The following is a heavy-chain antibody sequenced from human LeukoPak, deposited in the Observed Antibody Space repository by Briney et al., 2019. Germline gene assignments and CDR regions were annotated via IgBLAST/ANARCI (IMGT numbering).Heavy chain of an antibody. D-gene: IGHD4-11*01. CDR2: ISSSGSTI. CDR1: GFTFNSYE. CDR3: ARCYSNYIAYYYMDV. Sequence: GGSLRLSCAASGFTFNSYEMNWVRQAPGKGLEWVSYISSSGSTIYYADSVKGRFTISRDNAKNSLYVQMNSLRAEDTAVYYCARCYSNYIAYYYMDVWGKGTTVTVSS. V-gene: IGHV3-48*03. J-gene: IGHJ6*03.